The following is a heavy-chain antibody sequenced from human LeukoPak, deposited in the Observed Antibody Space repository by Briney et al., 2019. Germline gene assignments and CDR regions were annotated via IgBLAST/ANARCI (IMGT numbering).Heavy chain of an antibody. Sequence: SETLSLTCTVSGGSISSSSYYWGWIRQPPGKGLEWIGSIYYSGSTYYNPSLKSRVTISVDTSKNQFSLKLSSVTAADTAVYYCARGGDHDYGVSGGYYYYMDVWGKGTTVTISS. D-gene: IGHD4-17*01. CDR3: ARGGDHDYGVSGGYYYYMDV. J-gene: IGHJ6*03. CDR2: IYYSGST. CDR1: GGSISSSSYY. V-gene: IGHV4-39*07.